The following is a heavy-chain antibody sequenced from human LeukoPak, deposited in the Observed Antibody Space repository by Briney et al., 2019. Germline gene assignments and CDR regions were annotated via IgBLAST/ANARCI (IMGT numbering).Heavy chain of an antibody. Sequence: GGSLRLSCAASGFTFSSFAMSWVRQAPGKGLEWVSAISGSGDNTHYADSVKGRFTISRDNSKNTLYLRMNTLRAEDTAVYYCAKDTMFYDILTGYPHFDYWGQGTLVTVSS. CDR3: AKDTMFYDILTGYPHFDY. CDR1: GFTFSSFA. J-gene: IGHJ4*02. D-gene: IGHD3-9*01. V-gene: IGHV3-23*01. CDR2: ISGSGDNT.